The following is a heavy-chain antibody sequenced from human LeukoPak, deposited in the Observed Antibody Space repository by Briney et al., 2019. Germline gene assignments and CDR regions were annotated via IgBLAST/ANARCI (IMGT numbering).Heavy chain of an antibody. CDR1: GGSISSYY. D-gene: IGHD3-10*01. CDR2: IYTSGST. Sequence: SETLSLTCTVSGGSISSYYWSWIRQPAGKGLEGIGRIYTSGSTNYNPSLKSLVTISVDTSKNQFSLKLSSVTAADTAVYYCARDEPLYYGSGSFYYYGMDVWGQGTTVTVSS. J-gene: IGHJ6*02. V-gene: IGHV4-4*07. CDR3: ARDEPLYYGSGSFYYYGMDV.